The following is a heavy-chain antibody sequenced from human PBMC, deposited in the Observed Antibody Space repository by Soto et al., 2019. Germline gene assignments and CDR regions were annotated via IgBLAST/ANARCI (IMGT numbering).Heavy chain of an antibody. D-gene: IGHD2-2*01. V-gene: IGHV3-53*01. J-gene: IGHJ4*02. CDR2: IYSGGST. CDR1: VFTVISNY. CDR3: ARVVGLGYCSSTSCYSRHFDY. Sequence: PGGSLRLSCASSVFTVISNYMSWVRQAPGKGLEWVSVIYSGGSTYYADSVKGRFTISRDNSKNTLYLQMNSLRAEDTAVYYCARVVGLGYCSSTSCYSRHFDYWGQGTLVTVSS.